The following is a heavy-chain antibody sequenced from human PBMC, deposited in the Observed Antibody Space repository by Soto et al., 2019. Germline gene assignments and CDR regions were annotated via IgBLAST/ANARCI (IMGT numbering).Heavy chain of an antibody. CDR1: GFTFSSYW. CDR3: VRTSLVVAAATREDY. J-gene: IGHJ4*02. CDR2: INSDGSST. D-gene: IGHD2-15*01. V-gene: IGHV3-74*01. Sequence: EVQLVESGGGLVQPGGSLRLYCAASGFTFSSYWMHWVRQAPGKGLVWVSRINSDGSSTSYAASVKGRFTISRDNAKKALYLQMNRLSAEDTAVYYCVRTSLVVAAATREDYWGQGTLVTVSS.